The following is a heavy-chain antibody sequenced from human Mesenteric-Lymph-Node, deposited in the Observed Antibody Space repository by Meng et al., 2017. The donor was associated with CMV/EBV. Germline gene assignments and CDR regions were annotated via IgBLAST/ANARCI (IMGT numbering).Heavy chain of an antibody. D-gene: IGHD6-13*01. Sequence: QSTLNESGPTLVKPTQTLTLTCSCSGFSLSTSGVGVGWIRQPPGKALEWLALIYWDDDKRYSPSLKSRLTITKDTSKNQVVLTMTNMDPVDTATYYCAHSSGIAAAGPFYFDYWGQGTLVTVSS. CDR2: IYWDDDK. CDR3: AHSSGIAAAGPFYFDY. CDR1: GFSLSTSGVG. J-gene: IGHJ4*02. V-gene: IGHV2-5*02.